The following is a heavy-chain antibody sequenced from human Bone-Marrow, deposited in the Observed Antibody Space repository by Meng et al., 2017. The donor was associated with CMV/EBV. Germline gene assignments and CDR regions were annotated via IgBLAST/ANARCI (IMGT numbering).Heavy chain of an antibody. CDR3: ARHRGDSSNWYGHYYYGMDV. D-gene: IGHD6-13*01. J-gene: IGHJ6*02. V-gene: IGHV4-39*01. Sequence: SETLSLTCTVSGGSISSSSYYWGWIRQPPGKGLEWIGSIYYSGSTYYNPSLKSRVTISVDTSKNQFSLKLSSVTAADTAVYYCARHRGDSSNWYGHYYYGMDVWGQGTTVTVSS. CDR1: GGSISSSSYY. CDR2: IYYSGST.